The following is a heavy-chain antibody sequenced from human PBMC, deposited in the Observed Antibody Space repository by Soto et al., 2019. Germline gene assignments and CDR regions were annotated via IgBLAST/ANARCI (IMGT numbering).Heavy chain of an antibody. CDR1: GFTVTNSY. D-gene: IGHD2-8*01. Sequence: GGSLRLSCAASGFTVTNSYMAWVRQAPGKGLEWVSVVYTSGRTYHAESVQGRFTISKDASRNTVHLHMNSLRADDTATYFCVSWVSAHFDYWGHGTPVTVSS. CDR3: VSWVSAHFDY. V-gene: IGHV3-53*01. J-gene: IGHJ4*01. CDR2: VYTSGRT.